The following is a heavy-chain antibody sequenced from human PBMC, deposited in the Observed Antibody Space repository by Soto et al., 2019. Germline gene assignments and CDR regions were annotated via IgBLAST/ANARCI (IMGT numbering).Heavy chain of an antibody. Sequence: SVKVSCKASGGTFSSYAISWVRQAPGQGLEWMGGIIPIFGTANYAQKFQGRVTITADESTSTAYMELSSLRSEDTAVYYCARDRGYCSSTSCYRAPFDIWGQGTMVTV. D-gene: IGHD2-2*02. V-gene: IGHV1-69*13. J-gene: IGHJ3*02. CDR1: GGTFSSYA. CDR2: IIPIFGTA. CDR3: ARDRGYCSSTSCYRAPFDI.